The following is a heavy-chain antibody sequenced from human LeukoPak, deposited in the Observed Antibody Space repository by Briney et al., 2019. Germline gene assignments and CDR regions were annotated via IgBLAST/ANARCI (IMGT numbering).Heavy chain of an antibody. J-gene: IGHJ4*02. Sequence: PGRSLRLSCAASGFTFSSYGMHWVHQAPGKGLEWVAVISHHGSNENYADSVKGRFTISRDNSKNTLYLQMNSLRAEDTAVYYCAKRLSSSSTWYYFDYWGQGTLVTVSS. CDR3: AKRLSSSSTWYYFDY. CDR2: ISHHGSNE. V-gene: IGHV3-30*18. CDR1: GFTFSSYG. D-gene: IGHD6-13*01.